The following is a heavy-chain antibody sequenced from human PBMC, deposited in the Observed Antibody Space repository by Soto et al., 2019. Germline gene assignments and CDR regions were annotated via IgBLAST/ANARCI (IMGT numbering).Heavy chain of an antibody. CDR3: AKDRSVDTRDWFDP. Sequence: EVQLLESGGGLGQPGGSLRLSCAASGFTFGTYAMNWVRQAPGKGLEWVSGISGSGGSTYYTDSVKGRFTISRDNSKNTLYLQMNSLRADDTAVYYCAKDRSVDTRDWFDPWGQGNLVTVSS. CDR2: ISGSGGST. V-gene: IGHV3-23*01. D-gene: IGHD5-18*01. CDR1: GFTFGTYA. J-gene: IGHJ5*02.